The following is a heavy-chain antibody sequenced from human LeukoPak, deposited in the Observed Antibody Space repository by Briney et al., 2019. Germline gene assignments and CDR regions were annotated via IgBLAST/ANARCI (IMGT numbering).Heavy chain of an antibody. J-gene: IGHJ4*02. CDR3: AKEGQWLVQGYYFDY. V-gene: IGHV3-9*01. D-gene: IGHD6-19*01. CDR1: GFTFSSYA. CDR2: ISWNSGSI. Sequence: SGGSLRLSCAASGFTFSSYAMSWVRQAPGKGLEWVSGISWNSGSIGYADSVKGRFTISRDNAKNSLYLQMNSLRAEDTALYYCAKEGQWLVQGYYFDYWGQGTLVTVSS.